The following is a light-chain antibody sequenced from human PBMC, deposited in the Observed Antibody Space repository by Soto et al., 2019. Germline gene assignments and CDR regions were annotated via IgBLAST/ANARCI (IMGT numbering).Light chain of an antibody. CDR3: QQSYSTPIP. CDR1: QSSSGY. CDR2: AAS. Sequence: VQMAQSPSSLSASVGDRVTIACRPSQSSSGYLNCYQQKPGKAPNLLIYAASSLQSGVPSRFSGSGSGTDFTLTINSLHPEDYATYYCQQSYSTPIPVGQGTRLEIK. V-gene: IGKV1-39*01. J-gene: IGKJ5*01.